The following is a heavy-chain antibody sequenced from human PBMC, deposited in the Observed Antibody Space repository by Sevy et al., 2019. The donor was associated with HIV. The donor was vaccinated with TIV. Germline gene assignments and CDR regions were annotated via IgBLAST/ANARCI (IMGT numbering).Heavy chain of an antibody. CDR1: GFTFSSYW. V-gene: IGHV3-7*03. Sequence: GGSLRLSCAASGFTFSSYWMSWVRQAPGKGLEWVANIKQDGSEKYYVDSVKGRFTISRDNAKNSLYLQMNSLRAEDTAVYYCATQEDWNYLGAFDIWGQGTMVTVSS. D-gene: IGHD1-7*01. J-gene: IGHJ3*02. CDR2: IKQDGSEK. CDR3: ATQEDWNYLGAFDI.